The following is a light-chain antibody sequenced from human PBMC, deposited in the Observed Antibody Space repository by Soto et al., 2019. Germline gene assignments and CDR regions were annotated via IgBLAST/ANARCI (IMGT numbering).Light chain of an antibody. CDR2: GAS. CDR3: QQYGSSPIT. Sequence: EIVLTQSPGTLSLSPWESATLSCRASQSVSSSYLAWYQQKPGQAPRLLIYGASSRATGIPDRFSGSGAGTDVTLTISRLEPEDFAVEYCQQYGSSPITFGQGTRLEIK. J-gene: IGKJ5*01. CDR1: QSVSSSY. V-gene: IGKV3-20*01.